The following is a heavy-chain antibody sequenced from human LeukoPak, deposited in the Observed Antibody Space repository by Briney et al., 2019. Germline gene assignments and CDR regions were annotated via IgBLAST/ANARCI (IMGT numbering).Heavy chain of an antibody. CDR1: GYTFTSYY. Sequence: ASVKVSFKASGYTFTSYYMHWVRQAPGQGLEWMGIINPSGGSTSYAQKFQGRVTMTRDTSASTAYMELSSLRSDDMAVYYCAGGAWGFDYWGQGTLVTVSS. V-gene: IGHV1-46*01. D-gene: IGHD3-16*01. CDR2: INPSGGST. J-gene: IGHJ4*02. CDR3: AGGAWGFDY.